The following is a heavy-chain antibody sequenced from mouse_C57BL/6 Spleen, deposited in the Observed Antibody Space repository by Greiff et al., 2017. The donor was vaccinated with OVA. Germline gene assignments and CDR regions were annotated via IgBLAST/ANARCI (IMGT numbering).Heavy chain of an antibody. CDR3: ARDLYDYDGAMDY. J-gene: IGHJ4*01. V-gene: IGHV1-64*01. D-gene: IGHD2-4*01. CDR1: GYTFTSYW. CDR2: IHPNSGST. Sequence: VQLQQPGAELVKPGASVKLSCKASGYTFTSYWMHWVKQRPGQGLEWIGMIHPNSGSTNYNEKFKSKATLTVDKSSSTAYMQLSSLTSEDSAVYYCARDLYDYDGAMDYWGQGTSVTVSS.